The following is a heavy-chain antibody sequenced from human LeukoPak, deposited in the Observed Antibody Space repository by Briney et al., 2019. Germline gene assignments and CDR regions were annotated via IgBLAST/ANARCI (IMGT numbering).Heavy chain of an antibody. CDR1: GFTFANYA. CDR2: ISGSGGET. D-gene: IGHD4-23*01. V-gene: IGHV3-23*01. Sequence: PGGSLRLSCAASGFTFANYAMSWVRQAPGKGLEWVSSISGSGGETHSTDSVGGRFTISRDNSKGTLYLQMSSLRAEDTALYYCAKVPHYGGNSPYFELWGQGTLVTVSS. J-gene: IGHJ4*02. CDR3: AKVPHYGGNSPYFEL.